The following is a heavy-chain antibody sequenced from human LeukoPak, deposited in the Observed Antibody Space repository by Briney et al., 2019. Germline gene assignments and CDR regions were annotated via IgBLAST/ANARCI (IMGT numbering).Heavy chain of an antibody. CDR2: ILGSGGST. D-gene: IGHD3-9*01. CDR1: GFTFSNYA. CDR3: AKWGDYDVLTGYYVPDY. Sequence: GASLSLSCAASGFTFSNYAMSWVRPAPGKGLEWVSAILGSGGSTYYADSVKGRFTVSRDNSKSTLYLQMNSLRAEDTALYYCAKWGDYDVLTGYYVPDYWGQGTLVTVSS. J-gene: IGHJ4*02. V-gene: IGHV3-23*01.